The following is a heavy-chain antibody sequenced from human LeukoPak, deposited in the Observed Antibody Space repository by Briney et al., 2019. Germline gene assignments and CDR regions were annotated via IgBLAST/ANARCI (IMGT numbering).Heavy chain of an antibody. CDR3: ARSQGEYGYNTHVFDY. J-gene: IGHJ4*02. D-gene: IGHD5-24*01. Sequence: GESLKISCKGSGYSFTSYWIGWVRQMPGKGLEWMGIIYPGDSDTRYSTSFQGQVTISADKSISTAYLQWSSLKASDTAMYYCARSQGEYGYNTHVFDYWGQGTLVTVSS. CDR1: GYSFTSYW. V-gene: IGHV5-51*01. CDR2: IYPGDSDT.